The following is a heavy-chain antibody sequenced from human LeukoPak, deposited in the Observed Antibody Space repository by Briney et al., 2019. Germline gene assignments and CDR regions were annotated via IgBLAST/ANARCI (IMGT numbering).Heavy chain of an antibody. CDR1: GFSFDDYA. V-gene: IGHV3-9*03. CDR3: AKGYSSWYQDVFDY. CDR2: ISWNSGSI. Sequence: PGGSLRLSCAASGFSFDDYAMHWVRQAPGKGLEWVSGISWNSGSIGYADSVKGRFTISRDNAKNSLYLQMNSLRAEDMALYYCAKGYSSWYQDVFDYWGQGTLVTVSS. D-gene: IGHD6-13*01. J-gene: IGHJ4*02.